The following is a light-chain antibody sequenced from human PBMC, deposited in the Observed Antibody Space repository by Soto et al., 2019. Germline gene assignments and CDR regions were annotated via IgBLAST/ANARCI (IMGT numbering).Light chain of an antibody. CDR1: SSNIGAGYD. V-gene: IGLV1-40*01. J-gene: IGLJ3*02. CDR3: QSYDSRLSGWV. CDR2: GNN. Sequence: QSVLTQPPSVSGAPGQRVTISCTGSSSNIGAGYDVHWYQQFSGTAPKLLIYGNNNRPSGVPDRFSGSKSGTSASLAITGLQAEDEADYYCQSYDSRLSGWVFGGGTKLTVL.